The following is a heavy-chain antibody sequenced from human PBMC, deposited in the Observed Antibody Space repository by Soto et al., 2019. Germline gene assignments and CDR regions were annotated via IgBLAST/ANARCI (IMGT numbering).Heavy chain of an antibody. Sequence: GESLKISCQGSGYSFTSYWIGWVRQVPGKGLEWMGIIYPGESDTRYSPSFQGQVTISADKSISTAYLQWNSLKASDTAMYYCTRQVPYSLGPQPDCWGQGTLVTV. CDR3: TRQVPYSLGPQPDC. V-gene: IGHV5-51*01. CDR2: IYPGESDT. D-gene: IGHD4-4*01. J-gene: IGHJ4*02. CDR1: GYSFTSYW.